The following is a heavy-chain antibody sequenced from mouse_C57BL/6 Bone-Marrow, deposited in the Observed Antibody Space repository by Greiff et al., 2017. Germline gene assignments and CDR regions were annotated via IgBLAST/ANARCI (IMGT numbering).Heavy chain of an antibody. V-gene: IGHV1-82*01. CDR1: GYAFTSSW. D-gene: IGHD2-2*01. Sequence: VKLMESGPELVKPGASVKISCKASGYAFTSSWMNWVKQRPGKGLEWIGRIYPGDGDTNYNGKFKGKATLTADTSSSTAYMQLYSLTSEDSAVYFCASGGYDAWFDYWGQGTLVTVSA. CDR2: IYPGDGDT. J-gene: IGHJ3*01. CDR3: ASGGYDAWFDY.